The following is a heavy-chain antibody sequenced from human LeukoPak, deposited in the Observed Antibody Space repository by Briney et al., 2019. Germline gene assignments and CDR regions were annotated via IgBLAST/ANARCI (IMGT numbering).Heavy chain of an antibody. V-gene: IGHV3-48*03. CDR3: ACGSGSFYYYYGMDV. Sequence: GGSLRLSCAASGFTFSSYEMNWVRQAPAKGLEWVSYISSSGSTIYYADSVKGRFTISRDNAKNSLYLQMNSLRAEDTAVYYCACGSGSFYYYYGMDVWGKGTTVTVSS. J-gene: IGHJ6*04. CDR2: ISSSGSTI. CDR1: GFTFSSYE. D-gene: IGHD3-10*01.